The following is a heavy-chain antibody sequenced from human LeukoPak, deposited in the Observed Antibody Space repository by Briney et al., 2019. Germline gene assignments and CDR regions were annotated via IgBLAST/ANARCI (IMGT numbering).Heavy chain of an antibody. D-gene: IGHD3-22*01. CDR1: GGSTSSSSYY. J-gene: IGHJ4*02. CDR3: AKRLFDSSGYYLDY. Sequence: SETLSLTCTVSGGSTSSSSYYWGWIRQPPGKGLEWLGSIYYSGSTFYNPSLKSRVTISVDTSKNQFSLKLSSVTAADTAVYYCAKRLFDSSGYYLDYWGQGTLVTVSS. CDR2: IYYSGST. V-gene: IGHV4-39*07.